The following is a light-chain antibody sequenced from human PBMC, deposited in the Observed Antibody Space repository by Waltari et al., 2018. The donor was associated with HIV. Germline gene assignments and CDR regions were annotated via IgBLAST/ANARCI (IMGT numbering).Light chain of an antibody. J-gene: IGKJ2*01. V-gene: IGKV3-15*01. CDR3: QQYNNWPESYT. Sequence: EIVMTQSPATLSVSPGERATLSCRASQGISSNLAWYQQRPGQAPRLLIYDASSRATGIPARFSGSGSETEFTLTINSLQSEDFAVYYCQQYNNWPESYTFGQGTKLEIK. CDR1: QGISSN. CDR2: DAS.